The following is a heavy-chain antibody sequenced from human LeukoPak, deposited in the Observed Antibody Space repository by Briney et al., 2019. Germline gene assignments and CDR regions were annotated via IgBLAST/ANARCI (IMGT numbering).Heavy chain of an antibody. Sequence: GGSLRLSCAASGFTFSSYEMNWVRQAPGKGLEWVSYISSSGSTIYYADSVKGRFTISRDNAKNSLYLQMNSLRGEDTAVYYCAKDSLRERIVGSTTRGVNDYWGQGTLVTVSS. J-gene: IGHJ4*02. V-gene: IGHV3-48*03. CDR1: GFTFSSYE. D-gene: IGHD1-26*01. CDR3: AKDSLRERIVGSTTRGVNDY. CDR2: ISSSGSTI.